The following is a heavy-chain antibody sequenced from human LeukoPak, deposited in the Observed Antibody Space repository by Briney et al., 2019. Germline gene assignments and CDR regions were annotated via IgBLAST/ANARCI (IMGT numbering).Heavy chain of an antibody. CDR3: ARHSSNSGSYYVRWFDP. J-gene: IGHJ5*02. CDR1: GGSISSDY. V-gene: IGHV4-4*09. Sequence: SETLSLTCTVSGGSISSDYWNWIRQPPGKGLEWIWYIYTSGSTNYNPSLKSRVTISVDTSRNQFSLKLSSVSAADTAVYYCARHSSNSGSYYVRWFDPWGQGNLVTVSS. D-gene: IGHD1-26*01. CDR2: IYTSGST.